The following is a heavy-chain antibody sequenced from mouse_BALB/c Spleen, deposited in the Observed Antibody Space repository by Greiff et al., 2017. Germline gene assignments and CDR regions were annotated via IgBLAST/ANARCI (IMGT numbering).Heavy chain of an antibody. D-gene: IGHD2-4*01. CDR3: ARLITTGGYAMDY. V-gene: IGHV5-12-1*01. Sequence: EVNVVESGGGLVKPGGSLKLSCAASGFAFSSYDMSWVRQTPEKRLEWVAYISSGGGSTYYPDSVKGRFTISRDNARNILYLQMSSLRSEDTAMYYCARLITTGGYAMDYWGQGTSVTVSS. CDR1: GFAFSSYD. CDR2: ISSGGGST. J-gene: IGHJ4*01.